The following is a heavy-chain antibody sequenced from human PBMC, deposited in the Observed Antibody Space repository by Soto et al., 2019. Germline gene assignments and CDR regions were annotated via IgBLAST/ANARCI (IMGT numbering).Heavy chain of an antibody. J-gene: IGHJ4*02. CDR1: GGTFSSYA. Sequence: SVKVSCKASGGTFSSYAISWVRQAPGQGLEWMGGIIPIFGTANYAQKFQGRVTITADESTSTAYMELSSLRSEDTAVYYCAREYRSGYDSFDYWGQGTLVTVSS. V-gene: IGHV1-69*13. CDR3: AREYRSGYDSFDY. CDR2: IIPIFGTA. D-gene: IGHD5-12*01.